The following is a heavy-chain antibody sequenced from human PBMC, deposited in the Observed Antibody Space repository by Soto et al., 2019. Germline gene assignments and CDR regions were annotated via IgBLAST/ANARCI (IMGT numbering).Heavy chain of an antibody. V-gene: IGHV4-39*01. J-gene: IGHJ4*02. D-gene: IGHD6-19*01. CDR3: ARHARQWLVRYFDY. Sequence: LSLTCTVSGGSISSSSYYWGWIRQPPGKGLEWIGSIYYSGSTYYNPSLKSRVTISVDTSKNQFSLKLSSVTAADTAVYYCARHARQWLVRYFDYWGQGTLVTVSS. CDR1: GGSISSSSYY. CDR2: IYYSGST.